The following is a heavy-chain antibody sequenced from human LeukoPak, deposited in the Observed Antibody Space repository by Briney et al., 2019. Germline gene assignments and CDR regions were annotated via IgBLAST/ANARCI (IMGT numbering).Heavy chain of an antibody. CDR1: GFTLSSFE. Sequence: GGSLRLSCAASGFTLSSFEMNWVRQAPGKGLEWVSYISSGSAIWYADSVKGRFTISRDNAKNSLYLQMNSLRADDTAVYYCARSFFGVVPSFDYWGQGTLVTVSP. D-gene: IGHD3-3*01. J-gene: IGHJ4*02. CDR2: ISSGSAI. V-gene: IGHV3-48*03. CDR3: ARSFFGVVPSFDY.